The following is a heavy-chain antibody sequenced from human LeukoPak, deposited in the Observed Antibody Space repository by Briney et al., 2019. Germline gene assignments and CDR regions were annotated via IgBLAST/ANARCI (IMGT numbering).Heavy chain of an antibody. J-gene: IGHJ3*02. CDR2: IIPIFGTA. D-gene: IGHD5-12*01. Sequence: SVKVSCKASGGTFSSYAISWVRQAPGQGLEWMGGIIPIFGTANYAQKFQGRVTITADESTSTAYMELSSLRSEDTAVYYCARDESARLRFWGDAFDIWGQGTMVTVSS. V-gene: IGHV1-69*13. CDR3: ARDESARLRFWGDAFDI. CDR1: GGTFSSYA.